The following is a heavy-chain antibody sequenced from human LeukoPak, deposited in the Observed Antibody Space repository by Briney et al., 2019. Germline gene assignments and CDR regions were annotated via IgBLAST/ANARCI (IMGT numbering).Heavy chain of an antibody. J-gene: IGHJ4*02. D-gene: IGHD4-23*01. Sequence: GGSLRLSCAASGFTFSSDGMSWVRQAPGKGLEWVANIKQDGSEKYYVDSVKGRFTISRDNAKNSLYLQMNSLRAEDTAVYYCARDNTVANGDYWGQGTLVTVSS. CDR2: IKQDGSEK. CDR1: GFTFSSDG. CDR3: ARDNTVANGDY. V-gene: IGHV3-7*01.